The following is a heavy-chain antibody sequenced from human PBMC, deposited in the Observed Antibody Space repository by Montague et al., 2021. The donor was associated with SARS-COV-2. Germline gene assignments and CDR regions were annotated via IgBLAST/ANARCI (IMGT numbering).Heavy chain of an antibody. Sequence: SETLSLTCAVSGGSISSSNWWSWVRQPPGKGPEWIGEIYHSGSTNYNPSLKSRVTISVDKSKNQFSLKLSSVTAADTAVYYCARDSSGWSRFDYWGQGTLVTVSS. V-gene: IGHV4-4*02. D-gene: IGHD6-19*01. CDR2: IYHSGST. CDR3: ARDSSGWSRFDY. CDR1: GGSISSSNW. J-gene: IGHJ4*02.